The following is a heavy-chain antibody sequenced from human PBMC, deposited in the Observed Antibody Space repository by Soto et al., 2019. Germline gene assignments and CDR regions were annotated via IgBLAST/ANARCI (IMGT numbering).Heavy chain of an antibody. CDR1: GLTFSSYA. CDR2: ITYDGSNK. CDR3: AKGPRSAYYFDY. V-gene: IGHV3-30-3*01. D-gene: IGHD6-6*01. J-gene: IGHJ4*02. Sequence: GGSLRLSCAASGLTFSSYAMHWGRQAPGKGLAWVAVITYDGSNKYYADSVKGRFIISRYNSKNTLYLQMNRLRAENPAVYYCAKGPRSAYYFDYWGQGTLVTVSS.